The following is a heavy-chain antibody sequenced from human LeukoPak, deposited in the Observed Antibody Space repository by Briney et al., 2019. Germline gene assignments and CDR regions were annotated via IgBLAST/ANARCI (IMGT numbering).Heavy chain of an antibody. D-gene: IGHD6-19*01. J-gene: IGHJ5*02. CDR2: IDASGGST. CDR1: GFTPSSFA. V-gene: IGHV3-23*01. Sequence: RGSLRLSCAASGFTPSSFAMSWVRHAPGEGLEWVSSIDASGGSTYYADSVKGRFTLSTDNSKNTSYLQMNSLRADDTAVYYCAKGSGSGWYGWFDPWGQGTLVTVSS. CDR3: AKGSGSGWYGWFDP.